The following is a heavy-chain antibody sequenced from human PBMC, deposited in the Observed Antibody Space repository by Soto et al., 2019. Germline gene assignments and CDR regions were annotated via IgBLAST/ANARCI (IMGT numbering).Heavy chain of an antibody. CDR3: ARGEDAFFYYGLDV. CDR2: IYDTGISGYTPST. V-gene: IGHV4-59*01. Sequence: PSETPSLPSPVSGGSITSFFWGWVRRPPGEGRGWIAYIYDTGISGYTPSTSYNPSLKSRVTMSVDTSKSQFSLKLTSVTAADTAVYYCARGEDAFFYYGLDVWGQGITVTVSS. J-gene: IGHJ6*02. CDR1: GGSITSFF.